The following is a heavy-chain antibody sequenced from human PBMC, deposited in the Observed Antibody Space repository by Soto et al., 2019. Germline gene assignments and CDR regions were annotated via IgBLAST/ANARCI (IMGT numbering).Heavy chain of an antibody. CDR2: IIPVFETR. CDR1: GGSFRNYV. V-gene: IGHV1-69*01. Sequence: QVQLVQSGAEVKKPGSSVKVSCRASGGSFRNYVMSWVRQAPGQGLEWMGGIIPVFETRTYAQKFQGRVTITADDSTSTVSMEMSNLRSEDTATYFCARGKEWEQPSNHYYFDYWGQGSQVIVSS. CDR3: ARGKEWEQPSNHYYFDY. D-gene: IGHD1-26*01. J-gene: IGHJ4*02.